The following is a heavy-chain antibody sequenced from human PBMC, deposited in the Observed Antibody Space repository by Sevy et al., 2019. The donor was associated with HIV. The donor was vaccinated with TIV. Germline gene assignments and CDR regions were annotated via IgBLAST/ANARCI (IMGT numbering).Heavy chain of an antibody. Sequence: GGYLRLSCAASGFTFSSYAMSWVRQGPGKGLEWVSTISDSGGRIYYTDSVKGRFTISRDNSKNTLYLQMDILRAEDTAIYYCAKDGGYDALTEGDWFDPWGQGTLVIVSS. D-gene: IGHD3-16*01. CDR3: AKDGGYDALTEGDWFDP. V-gene: IGHV3-23*01. CDR1: GFTFSSYA. J-gene: IGHJ5*02. CDR2: ISDSGGRI.